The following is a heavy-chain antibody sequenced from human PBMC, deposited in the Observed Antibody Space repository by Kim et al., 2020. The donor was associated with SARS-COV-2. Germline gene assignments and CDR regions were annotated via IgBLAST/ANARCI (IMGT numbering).Heavy chain of an antibody. CDR1: GGAFNSLT. D-gene: IGHD3-10*01. CDR2: IIPVFPMT. CDR3: VTEDTHPKWDGSGNSYYIDV. J-gene: IGHJ6*04. Sequence: SVKVSCKASGGAFNSLTIAWVRQAPGQGLEWMGRIIPVFPMTNYAPKFQGKVIISAHKSTNTVYMEMTSLRSDDTAIYYCVTEDTHPKWDGSGNSYYIDVWGKGTMVTVSS. V-gene: IGHV1-69*04.